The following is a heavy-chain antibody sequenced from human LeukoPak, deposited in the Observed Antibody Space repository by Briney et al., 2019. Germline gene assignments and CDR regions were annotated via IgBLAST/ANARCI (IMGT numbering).Heavy chain of an antibody. CDR1: GGTFTSYA. J-gene: IGHJ5*02. Sequence: ASVKVSCKASGGTFTSYAISWVRQAPGQGGEGRGGIIPIFGTANYAQKFQARVTLTRPMSPSTDYLELSSLRSEATAVYYCARDNSVRDEAWWFNPWGQGTLVTVSS. CDR3: ARDNSVRDEAWWFNP. D-gene: IGHD3-10*01. V-gene: IGHV1-69*05. CDR2: IIPIFGTA.